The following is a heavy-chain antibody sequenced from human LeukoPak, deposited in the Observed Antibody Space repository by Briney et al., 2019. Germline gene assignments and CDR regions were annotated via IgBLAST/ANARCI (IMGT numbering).Heavy chain of an antibody. CDR2: ISSSSSTI. J-gene: IGHJ4*02. V-gene: IGHV3-48*01. CDR1: GFTFSRYS. Sequence: GGSLRLSCAASGFTFSRYSMSWVRQAPGKGLEWVSYISSSSSTIYYADSVKGRFTISRDNAKNSLYLQMNSLRAEDTAVYYCARAGRGGDGYKAFDYWGQGTLVTVSS. D-gene: IGHD5-24*01. CDR3: ARAGRGGDGYKAFDY.